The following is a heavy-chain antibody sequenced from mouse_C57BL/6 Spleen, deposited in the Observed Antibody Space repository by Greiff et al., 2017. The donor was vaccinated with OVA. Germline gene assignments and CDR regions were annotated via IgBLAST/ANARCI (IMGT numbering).Heavy chain of an antibody. CDR3: ANKGYYAMDY. V-gene: IGHV5-17*01. D-gene: IGHD1-3*01. CDR2: ISSGSSTI. J-gene: IGHJ4*01. CDR1: GFTFSDYG. Sequence: DVKLVESGGGLVKPGGSLKLSCAASGFTFSDYGMHWVRQAPEKGLEWVAYISSGSSTIYYADTVKCRFTISRDNAKNTLFLQMTSLRSEDTAMYYCANKGYYAMDYWGQGTSVTVSS.